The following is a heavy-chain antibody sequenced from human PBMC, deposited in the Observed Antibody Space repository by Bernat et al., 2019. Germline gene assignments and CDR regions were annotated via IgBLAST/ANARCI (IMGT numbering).Heavy chain of an antibody. CDR1: GFTFSSYA. J-gene: IGHJ3*02. V-gene: IGHV3-30-3*01. CDR2: ISYDGSNK. CDR3: ARGIQLWLSSNDAFDI. D-gene: IGHD5-18*01. Sequence: QVQLVESGGCVVQPGRSLRLSCAASGFTFSSYAMHWVRQAPGKGLEWVAVISYDGSNKYYADSVKGRFTISRDNSKNTLYLQMNSLRAEDTAVYYCARGIQLWLSSNDAFDIWGQGTMVTVSS.